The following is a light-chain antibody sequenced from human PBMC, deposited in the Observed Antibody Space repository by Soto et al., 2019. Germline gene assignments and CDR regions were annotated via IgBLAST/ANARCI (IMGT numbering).Light chain of an antibody. J-gene: IGLJ3*02. CDR3: SSFTTSTSWV. CDR2: EVS. V-gene: IGLV2-14*03. Sequence: QSALTQPASVSGSPGQSLTIVCTGTSRDVGGYNYVSWYQQHPGKAPKLIISEVSNRPSGVSSRFSGSESGNTASLTISGLQAEDEADYYCSSFTTSTSWVFGGGTKLTVL. CDR1: SRDVGGYNY.